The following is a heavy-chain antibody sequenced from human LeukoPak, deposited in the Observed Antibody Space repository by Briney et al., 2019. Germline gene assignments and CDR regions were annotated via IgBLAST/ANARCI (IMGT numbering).Heavy chain of an antibody. V-gene: IGHV1-8*01. CDR1: GYTFTSYD. CDR3: ARGPGAARRAYYYYYYMDV. J-gene: IGHJ6*03. D-gene: IGHD6-6*01. Sequence: ASVKVSCKASGYTFTSYDINWVRQATGQGLEWMGWMNLNSGNTGYAQKFQGRVTMTRNTSISTAYIELSSLRSEDTAVYYCARGPGAARRAYYYYYYMDVWGKGTTVTVSS. CDR2: MNLNSGNT.